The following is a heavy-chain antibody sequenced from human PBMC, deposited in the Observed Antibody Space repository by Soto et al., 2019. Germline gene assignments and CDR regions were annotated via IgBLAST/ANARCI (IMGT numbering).Heavy chain of an antibody. CDR1: GFTFSNFW. Sequence: PGGSLRLSCAASGFTFSNFWMDWVRQAPGKGLEWVANIKQGGSETYYVDSVKGRFAISRDNSKNTLYLHMNSLRAEDTAVYYCATPIWVGATDFDYWGQGTLVTVSS. CDR3: ATPIWVGATDFDY. D-gene: IGHD1-26*01. CDR2: IKQGGSET. J-gene: IGHJ4*02. V-gene: IGHV3-7*01.